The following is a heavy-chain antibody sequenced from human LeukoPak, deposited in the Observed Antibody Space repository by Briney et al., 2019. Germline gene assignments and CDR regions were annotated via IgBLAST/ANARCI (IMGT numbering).Heavy chain of an antibody. CDR2: IKQDGSER. CDR3: ASENYDILTGYYTHFDY. J-gene: IGHJ4*02. Sequence: GGSLRLSCAASGFTFSRYWMSWVRQAPGKGLEWVANIKQDGSERYYVDSVKGRFTISRDNAKNSLYLQRNSLRAEDTAVYYCASENYDILTGYYTHFDYWGQGTLVTVSS. D-gene: IGHD3-9*01. V-gene: IGHV3-7*01. CDR1: GFTFSRYW.